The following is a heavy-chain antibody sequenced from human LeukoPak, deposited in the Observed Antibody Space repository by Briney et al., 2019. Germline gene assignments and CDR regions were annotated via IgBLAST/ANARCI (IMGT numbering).Heavy chain of an antibody. V-gene: IGHV3-23*01. Sequence: GGSLRLSCAASGFTFSSYAMSWVRQAQEGGRGWVSAISGSGGSTYYTDSVKGRYTISRDDSKNTMYLKMNSLRAEDTAVYHCAKGVVPAALFYFDYWGQGTLVTVSP. J-gene: IGHJ4*02. D-gene: IGHD2-2*01. CDR2: ISGSGGST. CDR3: AKGVVPAALFYFDY. CDR1: GFTFSSYA.